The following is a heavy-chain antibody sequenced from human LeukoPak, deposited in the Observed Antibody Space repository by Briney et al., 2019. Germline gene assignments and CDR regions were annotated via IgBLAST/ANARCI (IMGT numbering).Heavy chain of an antibody. CDR3: AKGWWIQLWKPLFDY. V-gene: IGHV3-23*01. D-gene: IGHD5-18*01. Sequence: GGSLRLSCAASGFTFSSYAMSWVRQAPGKGLGWVSAISGSGGSTYYADSVKGRFTISRDNSKNTLYLQMNSLRAEDTAVYYCAKGWWIQLWKPLFDYWGQGTLVTVSS. J-gene: IGHJ4*02. CDR2: ISGSGGST. CDR1: GFTFSSYA.